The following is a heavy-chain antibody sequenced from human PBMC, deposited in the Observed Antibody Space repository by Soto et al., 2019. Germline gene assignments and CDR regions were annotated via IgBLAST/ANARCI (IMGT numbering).Heavy chain of an antibody. D-gene: IGHD3-9*01. Sequence: GGSLRLSCAASGFTVSNNYMSWVRQAPGKGLEWVSVVYSGGSTYYADSVKGRFTISRDNSKNTVYLQMNSLRAEDTAVYYCARDLVLTGYSDYYYYGMDVWGQGTTVTVSS. CDR3: ARDLVLTGYSDYYYYGMDV. CDR1: GFTVSNNY. J-gene: IGHJ6*02. V-gene: IGHV3-53*01. CDR2: VYSGGST.